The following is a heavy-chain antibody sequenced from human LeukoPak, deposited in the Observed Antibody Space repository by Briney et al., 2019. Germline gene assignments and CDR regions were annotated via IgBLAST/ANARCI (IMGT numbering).Heavy chain of an antibody. D-gene: IGHD3-9*01. CDR3: ARRYDILTGPLGGYDY. CDR2: INPNSGGT. V-gene: IGHV1-2*02. CDR1: GYTFTGYY. J-gene: IGHJ4*02. Sequence: ASVKVSCKASGYTFTGYYMHWVRQAPGQGLEWIGWINPNSGGTNYAQKFQGRVTMTRDTSISTAYMELSRLRSDDTAVYYCARRYDILTGPLGGYDYWGQGTLVTVSS.